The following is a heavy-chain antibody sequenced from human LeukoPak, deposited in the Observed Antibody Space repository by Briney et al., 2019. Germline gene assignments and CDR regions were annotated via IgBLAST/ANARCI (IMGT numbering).Heavy chain of an antibody. V-gene: IGHV3-23*01. D-gene: IGHD3-9*01. CDR1: GFTFSSYA. CDR3: AKERYDILTGYYDY. J-gene: IGHJ4*02. CDR2: ISGSGGST. Sequence: GGSLRLSCAASGFTFSSYAMSWVRQAPGKGLEWVSAISGSGGSTYYADSVKGRFTISRDNSKNTLYLQMNSPRAEDTAVYYCAKERYDILTGYYDYWGQGTLVTVSS.